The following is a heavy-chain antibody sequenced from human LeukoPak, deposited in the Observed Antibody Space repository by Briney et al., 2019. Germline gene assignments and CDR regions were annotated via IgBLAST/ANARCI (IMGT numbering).Heavy chain of an antibody. CDR2: ISGSGGST. CDR3: AKERTYSSSPAGEDYFDY. J-gene: IGHJ4*02. CDR1: GFTFSTFA. V-gene: IGHV3-23*01. D-gene: IGHD6-13*01. Sequence: GGSLRLSCAASGFTFSTFAMNWVRQAPGKGLEWVSAISGSGGSTYYADSVKGRFTISRDNSKNTLYLQMNSLRAEDTAVYYCAKERTYSSSPAGEDYFDYWGQGTLVTVSS.